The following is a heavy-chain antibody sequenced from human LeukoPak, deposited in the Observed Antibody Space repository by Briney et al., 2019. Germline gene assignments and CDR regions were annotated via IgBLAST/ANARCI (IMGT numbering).Heavy chain of an antibody. J-gene: IGHJ5*02. CDR3: AKDVEYYYDSSGPWYNWFDP. D-gene: IGHD3-22*01. V-gene: IGHV3-23*01. CDR1: GFTFSSYA. CDR2: ISGSGGST. Sequence: GGSLRLSCAASGFTFSSYATSWVRQAPGKGLEWVSAISGSGGSTYYADSVKGRFTISRDNSKNTLYLQMNSLRAEDTAVYYYAKDVEYYYDSSGPWYNWFDPWGQGTLVTVSS.